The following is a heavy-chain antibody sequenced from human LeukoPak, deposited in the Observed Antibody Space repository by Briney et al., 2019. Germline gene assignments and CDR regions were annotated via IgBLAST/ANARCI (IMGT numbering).Heavy chain of an antibody. CDR1: GFTFDDYG. D-gene: IGHD3-22*01. CDR2: INWNGGST. J-gene: IGHJ4*02. V-gene: IGHV3-20*04. Sequence: GGSLRLSCAASGFTFDDYGMSWVRQAPGKGLEWVSGINWNGGSTGYADSVKGRFTISRHNSKNTLYLQMNSLRAEDTAVYYCATNYYDSSGLDYWGQGTLVTVSS. CDR3: ATNYYDSSGLDY.